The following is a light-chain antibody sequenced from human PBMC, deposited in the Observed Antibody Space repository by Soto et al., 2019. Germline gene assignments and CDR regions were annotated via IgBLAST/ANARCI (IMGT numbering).Light chain of an antibody. J-gene: IGLJ1*01. CDR3: QVWDSSSDHYV. Sequence: SYELTQPPSVSVAPGKTARITCGGNNIGSKSVNWYQQQPGQAPVLVIYYDSDRPSGIPERFSGSNAGNTATLTISRVEAGDEADYYCQVWDSSSDHYVFGTGTKLTVL. CDR2: YDS. V-gene: IGLV3-21*04. CDR1: NIGSKS.